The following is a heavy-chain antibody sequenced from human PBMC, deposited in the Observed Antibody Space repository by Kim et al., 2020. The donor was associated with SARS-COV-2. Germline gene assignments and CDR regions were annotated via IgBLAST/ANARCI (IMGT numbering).Heavy chain of an antibody. V-gene: IGHV3-53*04. Sequence: GGSLRLSCAASGFTVSSNYMSWVRQAPGKGLEWVSVIYSGGSTYYADSVKGRFTISRHNSKNTLYLQMNSMGAEDTAVYYCARACGEFTDGMDVWGQGTPVTVSS. J-gene: IGHJ6*02. CDR1: GFTVSSNY. D-gene: IGHD3-10*01. CDR2: IYSGGST. CDR3: ARACGEFTDGMDV.